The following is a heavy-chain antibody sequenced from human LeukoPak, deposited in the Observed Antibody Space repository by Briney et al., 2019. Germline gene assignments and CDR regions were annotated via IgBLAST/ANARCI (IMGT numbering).Heavy chain of an antibody. CDR1: GGSISSYY. V-gene: IGHV4-59*01. Sequence: SETLSLTCTVSGGSISSYYWSWIRQPPGKGLEWIGYIYYSGSTNYNPSFKSRVTISVDTSKNQFSLKLSSVTAADTAVYYCARANSGWHPGDRGFDYWGQGTLVTVSS. J-gene: IGHJ4*02. D-gene: IGHD6-19*01. CDR3: ARANSGWHPGDRGFDY. CDR2: IYYSGST.